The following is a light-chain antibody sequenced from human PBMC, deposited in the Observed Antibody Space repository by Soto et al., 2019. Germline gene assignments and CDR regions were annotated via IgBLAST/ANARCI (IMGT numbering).Light chain of an antibody. CDR1: KVSSNY. CDR3: QQYGSSPWT. Sequence: LTQAAATLSLSPGTRASLSCTTRKVSSNYLAWYQQKPGQAPRLLIYGASSRATGIPDRFSGSGSGTDFTLTISRLEPEDFAVYYCQQYGSSPWTFGQGSKVDIK. CDR2: GAS. V-gene: IGKV3-20*01. J-gene: IGKJ1*01.